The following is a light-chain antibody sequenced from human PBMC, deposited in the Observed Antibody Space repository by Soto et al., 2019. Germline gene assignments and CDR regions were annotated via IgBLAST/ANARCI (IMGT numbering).Light chain of an antibody. V-gene: IGKV3-15*01. J-gene: IGKJ1*01. CDR1: QSVSSN. CDR3: QQYGSSGT. Sequence: EIVMTQSPATLSVSTGESATLSCRASQSVSSNLAWYQHKPGQAPRLPTYGASTRATGIPARFSGSGSGTEFTLTISSLQPEDFAVYYCQQYGSSGTFGQGTKVDI. CDR2: GAS.